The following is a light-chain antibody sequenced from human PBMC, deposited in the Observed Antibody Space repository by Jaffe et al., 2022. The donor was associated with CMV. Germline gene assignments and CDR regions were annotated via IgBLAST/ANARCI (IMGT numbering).Light chain of an antibody. CDR3: MQALHSAWT. V-gene: IGKV2-28*01. Sequence: DIVMTQSPLSLSVIPGEPASISCRSSQSLLSSNGHHYLDWYLQKPGQSPQLLIYLGSARASGVPDRFSGSGSGTDFTLKISRVEAEDVGVYYCMQALHSAWTFGQGTRVEIK. CDR2: LGS. J-gene: IGKJ1*01. CDR1: QSLLSSNGHHY.